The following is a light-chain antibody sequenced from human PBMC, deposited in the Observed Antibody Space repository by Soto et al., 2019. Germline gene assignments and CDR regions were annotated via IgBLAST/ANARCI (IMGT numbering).Light chain of an antibody. CDR1: QSVRSN. Sequence: EIVMTQSPATLSVSPGERATLSCGASQSVRSNLAWYQQKPGQAPRLLIYGASTRATGIPARFGGSGSGTEFTLTISSLQSEDFAINYCQQYNNWPPWTFGQGTKVEIK. J-gene: IGKJ1*01. CDR2: GAS. CDR3: QQYNNWPPWT. V-gene: IGKV3-15*01.